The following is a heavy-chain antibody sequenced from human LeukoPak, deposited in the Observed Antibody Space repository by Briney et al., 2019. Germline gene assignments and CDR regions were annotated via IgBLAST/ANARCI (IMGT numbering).Heavy chain of an antibody. Sequence: SVKVSCKASGGTFSSYAISWVRQAPGQGLEWMGGIIPIFGTANYAQRFQGRVTITADESTSTAYMELSSLRSEDTAVYYCARDRRNYGDYYFDYWGQGTLVTVSS. CDR3: ARDRRNYGDYYFDY. J-gene: IGHJ4*02. D-gene: IGHD4-17*01. CDR2: IIPIFGTA. CDR1: GGTFSSYA. V-gene: IGHV1-69*13.